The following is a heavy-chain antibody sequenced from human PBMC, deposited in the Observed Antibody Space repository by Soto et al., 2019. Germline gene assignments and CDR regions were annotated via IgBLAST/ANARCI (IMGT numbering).Heavy chain of an antibody. V-gene: IGHV4-34*01. CDR3: ARTDIVTTNCFDP. D-gene: IGHD5-12*01. Sequence: SETLSLTCAVYGESFIGYYWTWIRQPPGKGLEWIGEINHRGSANYNPPLKSRVTISVDTSNNQFSLKLSSVTAADTSVYYCARTDIVTTNCFDPWGQGTLVTVSS. CDR1: GESFIGYY. CDR2: INHRGSA. J-gene: IGHJ5*02.